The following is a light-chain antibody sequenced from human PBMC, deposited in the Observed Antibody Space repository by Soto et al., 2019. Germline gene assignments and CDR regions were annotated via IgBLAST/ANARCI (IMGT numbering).Light chain of an antibody. J-gene: IGLJ2*01. CDR3: LLFYTDIRV. V-gene: IGLV7-46*01. Sequence: QAVVTQEPSRTVSPGGTVTLTCGSSTGAVTSGHYPYWFQQKPGQAPRTLIYDTTNKHSWTPARFSGSLLGGKAALTLSGAQPEDEADYYCLLFYTDIRVFGGGTKLTVL. CDR2: DTT. CDR1: TGAVTSGHY.